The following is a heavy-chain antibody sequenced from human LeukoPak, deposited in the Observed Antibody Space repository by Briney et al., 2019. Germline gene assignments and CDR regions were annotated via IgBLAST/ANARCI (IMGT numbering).Heavy chain of an antibody. D-gene: IGHD3-10*01. V-gene: IGHV4-4*02. CDR3: ARGDYYGSGSYYFDY. J-gene: IGHJ4*02. CDR2: IYHSGST. CDR1: GGSISSSNW. Sequence: SGTLSLTCAVSGGSISSSNWWSWVRQPPGKGLEWIGEIYHSGSTNYNPSLKSRVTISVDRSKNQFSLKLSSVTAADTAVYYCARGDYYGSGSYYFDYWGQGTLVTVSS.